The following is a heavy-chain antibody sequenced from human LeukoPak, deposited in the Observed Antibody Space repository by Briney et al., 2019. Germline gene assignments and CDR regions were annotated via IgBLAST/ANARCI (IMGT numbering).Heavy chain of an antibody. V-gene: IGHV4-59*01. Sequence: SETLSLTCTVSGGSISSYYWSWIRQPPGKGLEWIGYIYYSGGTNYNPSLKSRVTISVDTSKNQFSLKLSSVTAADTAVYYCARDNWNYGSSMDVWGQGTTVTVSS. CDR3: ARDNWNYGSSMDV. J-gene: IGHJ6*02. CDR1: GGSISSYY. CDR2: IYYSGGT. D-gene: IGHD1-7*01.